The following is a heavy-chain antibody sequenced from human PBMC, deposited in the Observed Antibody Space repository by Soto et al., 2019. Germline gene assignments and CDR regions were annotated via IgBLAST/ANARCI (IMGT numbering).Heavy chain of an antibody. CDR1: GFTLSSYT. CDR3: ARHGRITVTGDRFDS. J-gene: IGHJ3*02. D-gene: IGHD1-20*01. V-gene: IGHV3-21*02. CDR2: IDGSSNYR. Sequence: EVQLVESGGGLVKPGGSLRLSCAASGFTLSSYTMNWVRQAPGKGLQWVSSIDGSSNYRYYADSLRGRFTISRDNAKNSLYLEMSSLRAEDTATYYCARHGRITVTGDRFDSWGQGTVVTVSS.